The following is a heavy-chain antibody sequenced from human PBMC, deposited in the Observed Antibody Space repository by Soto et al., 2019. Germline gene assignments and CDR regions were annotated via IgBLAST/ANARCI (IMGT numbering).Heavy chain of an antibody. CDR2: INPNSGGT. J-gene: IGHJ6*02. Sequence: ASVKVSCKASGYTFTGYYMHWVRQAPGQGLEWMGWINPNSGGTNYAQKFQGWVTMTRDTSISTAYMELSRLRSDDTAVDYCARASHYNYSYDFDIWGQGTMVTVSS. CDR1: GYTFTGYY. V-gene: IGHV1-2*04. CDR3: ARASHYNYSYDFDI.